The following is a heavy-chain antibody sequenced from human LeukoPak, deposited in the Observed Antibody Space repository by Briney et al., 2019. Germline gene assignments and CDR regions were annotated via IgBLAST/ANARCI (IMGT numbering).Heavy chain of an antibody. CDR1: GFTVSSDY. J-gene: IGHJ3*02. CDR2: IFSGAST. Sequence: GGSLRLSCAASGFTVSSDYLSWFRQAPGKGLEWVSVIFSGASTYYADSVKGRFTISRDNSKNTLYLHMNSLSAEDTAVYYCARGSPYSGYDLRAFDIWGQGTTVTVSS. V-gene: IGHV3-66*01. CDR3: ARGSPYSGYDLRAFDI. D-gene: IGHD5-12*01.